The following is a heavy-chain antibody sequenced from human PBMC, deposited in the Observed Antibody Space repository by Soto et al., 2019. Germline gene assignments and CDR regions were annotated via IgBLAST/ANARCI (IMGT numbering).Heavy chain of an antibody. D-gene: IGHD3-10*01. CDR2: ILYSGST. V-gene: IGHV4-59*11. CDR1: GGSISNHY. J-gene: IGHJ4*02. CDR3: AGDTYGLDY. Sequence: QVQLQESGPGLVKPSETLSLTCTVSGGSISNHYWNWIRQPPGRGLEWIWNILYSGSTNYNPSLKSRVTISVDPSRNQFSLKLSSVTAADTAVYYGAGDTYGLDYWGQGTLVSVSS.